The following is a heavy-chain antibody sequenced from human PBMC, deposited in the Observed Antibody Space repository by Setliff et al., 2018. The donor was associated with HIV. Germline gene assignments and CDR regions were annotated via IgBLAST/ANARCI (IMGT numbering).Heavy chain of an antibody. J-gene: IGHJ3*02. CDR2: INPDGSAK. CDR1: RFTFSNHW. V-gene: IGHV3-7*01. Sequence: PGGPLRLSCAASRFTFSNHWMTWVRQAPGKGLEWVANINPDGSAKIYLDSVRGRFTISRDNAKNSLSLQMNSLRAEDTALYYCARVDATDEAFGMWGQGTMVTVTS. CDR3: ARVDATDEAFGM.